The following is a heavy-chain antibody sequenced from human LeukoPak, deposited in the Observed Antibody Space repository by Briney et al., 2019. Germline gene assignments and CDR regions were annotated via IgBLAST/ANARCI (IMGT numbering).Heavy chain of an antibody. Sequence: PSETLSLTCTVSGYSISSGYYWGWIRQPPGQGLEWIGSIYHSGSTYYNPSLKSRVTISVDTSKNQFSLKLSSVTAADTAVYYCACRGLGHWFDPWGQGTLVTVSS. D-gene: IGHD3-10*01. CDR2: IYHSGST. J-gene: IGHJ5*02. CDR1: GYSISSGYY. V-gene: IGHV4-38-2*02. CDR3: ACRGLGHWFDP.